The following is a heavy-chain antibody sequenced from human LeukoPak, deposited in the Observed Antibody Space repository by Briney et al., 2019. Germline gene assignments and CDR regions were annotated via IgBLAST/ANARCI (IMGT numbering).Heavy chain of an antibody. CDR3: ARGVNSGYFDY. CDR1: GGSISSYY. J-gene: IGHJ4*02. Sequence: SETLFLTCTVSGGSISSYYWTWIRQPPGKGLEWIGYIYYSGSTNYNPSLKSRVTISVDTSKNQFSLKLTSVTAADTAVYYCARGVNSGYFDYCGQGTLVTVSS. CDR2: IYYSGST. D-gene: IGHD1-26*01. V-gene: IGHV4-59*01.